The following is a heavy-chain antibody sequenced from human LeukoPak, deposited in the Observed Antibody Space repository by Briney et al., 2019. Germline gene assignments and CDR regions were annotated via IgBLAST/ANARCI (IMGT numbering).Heavy chain of an antibody. CDR1: GYTLTGLS. V-gene: IGHV1-24*01. Sequence: GASVKVSCKVSGYTLTGLSMHWVRQAPGKGLEWMGGFDPEDGETIYAQKFQGRVTMTEDTSTDTAYMELSSLRSEDTAVYYCATVPYSSSSGNYFDYWGQGTLVTVSS. J-gene: IGHJ4*02. CDR2: FDPEDGET. D-gene: IGHD6-6*01. CDR3: ATVPYSSSSGNYFDY.